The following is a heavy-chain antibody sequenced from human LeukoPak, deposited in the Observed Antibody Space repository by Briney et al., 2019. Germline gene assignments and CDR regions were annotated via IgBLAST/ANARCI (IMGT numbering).Heavy chain of an antibody. CDR2: IYTSGST. D-gene: IGHD5-18*01. V-gene: IGHV4-61*02. CDR1: GGSISSGSYY. Sequence: ASETLSLTCTVSGGSISSGSYYWSWIRQPAGKGLEWIGRIYTSGSTNYNPSLKSRVTISVDTSKNQFSLKLSPVTAADTAVYYCARGYVDTAMVRPLGAFGIWGQGTMVTVSS. CDR3: ARGYVDTAMVRPLGAFGI. J-gene: IGHJ3*02.